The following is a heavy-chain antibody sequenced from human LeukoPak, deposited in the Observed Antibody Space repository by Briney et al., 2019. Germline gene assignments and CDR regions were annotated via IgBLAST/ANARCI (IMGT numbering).Heavy chain of an antibody. CDR3: ARGRFSGPDDY. CDR2: IYSGGAT. CDR1: EFSVSSNY. Sequence: SGGSLRLSCAVSEFSVSSNYMNWVRQAPGKGLEWVSVIYSGGATYYADSVRGRFTISRDNSKNMASLQMTSLGAEDTAVYYCARGRFSGPDDYWGQGTLVTVSS. J-gene: IGHJ4*02. D-gene: IGHD6-19*01. V-gene: IGHV3-53*01.